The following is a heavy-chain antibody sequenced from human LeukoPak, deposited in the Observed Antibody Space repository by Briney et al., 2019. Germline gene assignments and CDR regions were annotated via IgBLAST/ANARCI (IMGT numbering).Heavy chain of an antibody. CDR1: GFTFSRSS. CDR2: ITTSSSYI. D-gene: IGHD3-22*01. Sequence: KTGGSLRLSCAASGFTFSRSSMNWVRQAPGKGLEWVSSITTSSSYIYYADSVKGRFTISRDNAKNSLYLQMDSLRGEDTAVYYCATEVHYYDSSGYDYWGQGTLVTVSS. J-gene: IGHJ4*02. V-gene: IGHV3-21*01. CDR3: ATEVHYYDSSGYDY.